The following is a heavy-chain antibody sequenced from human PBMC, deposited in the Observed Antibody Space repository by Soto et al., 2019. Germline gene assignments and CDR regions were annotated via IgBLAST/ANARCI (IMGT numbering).Heavy chain of an antibody. D-gene: IGHD4-17*01. V-gene: IGHV4-4*02. Sequence: PSETLSLTCAVSGGSISSSNWWSWVRQPPGKGLEWIGEIYHSGSTNYNPSLKSRVTISVDKSKNQFSLKLSSVTAADTAVYYCAGYDYGDYRGIDWFDPWGQGTLVTSPQ. J-gene: IGHJ5*02. CDR2: IYHSGST. CDR1: GGSISSSNW. CDR3: AGYDYGDYRGIDWFDP.